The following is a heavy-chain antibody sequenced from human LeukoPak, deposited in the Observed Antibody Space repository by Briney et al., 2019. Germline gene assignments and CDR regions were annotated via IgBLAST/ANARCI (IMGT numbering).Heavy chain of an antibody. V-gene: IGHV3-7*01. D-gene: IGHD6-6*01. CDR1: GFTFSSYW. J-gene: IGHJ5*02. Sequence: GGSLRLSCAASGFTFSSYWMSWVREAPGKGLEWVANIKQDGSEKYYMDSVKGRFTISRDNAENSLYLQMNSLRAEDTAVYYCARDISPIAACPTAAGFDPWRQGTLVTVSA. CDR3: ARDISPIAACPTAAGFDP. CDR2: IKQDGSEK.